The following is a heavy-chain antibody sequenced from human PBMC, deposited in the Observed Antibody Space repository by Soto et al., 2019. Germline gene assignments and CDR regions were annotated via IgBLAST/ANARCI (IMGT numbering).Heavy chain of an antibody. CDR3: ARHAINYDFWSAEPFDY. Sequence: SETLSLTCTVSGGSISSSSYYWGWIRQPPGKGLEWIGSIYYSGSTYYNPSLKSRVTISVDTSKNQFSLKLSSVTAADTAVYYCARHAINYDFWSAEPFDYWGQGTLVTVSS. CDR2: IYYSGST. CDR1: GGSISSSSYY. V-gene: IGHV4-39*01. J-gene: IGHJ4*02. D-gene: IGHD3-3*01.